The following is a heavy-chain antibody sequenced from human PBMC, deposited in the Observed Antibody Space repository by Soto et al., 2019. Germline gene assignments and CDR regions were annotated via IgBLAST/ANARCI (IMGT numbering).Heavy chain of an antibody. Sequence: PGGSLRLSCAASGFTVSSNYMSWVRQAPGKGLEWVSLIYSGGSTYYADSVKGRFTISRDNSKNTLYLQMNSLRAEDTAVYYCASIFGLNWFDPWGQGTLVTVSS. CDR2: IYSGGST. D-gene: IGHD3-10*02. J-gene: IGHJ5*02. CDR1: GFTVSSNY. V-gene: IGHV3-66*01. CDR3: ASIFGLNWFDP.